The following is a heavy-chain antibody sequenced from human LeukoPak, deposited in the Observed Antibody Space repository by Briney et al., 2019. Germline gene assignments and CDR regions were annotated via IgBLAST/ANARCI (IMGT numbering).Heavy chain of an antibody. CDR2: IKSKTDGGTT. V-gene: IGHV3-15*01. D-gene: IGHD6-13*01. CDR1: GFTFSNAW. Sequence: GGSLRLSCAGSGFTFSNAWMSWVRQAPGKGLEWVGRIKSKTDGGTTDYAAPVKGRFSISRDDSKNTLYLQMNSLKTEDTAVYYCTTIAPAGYLDYWGQGTLVTVSS. J-gene: IGHJ4*02. CDR3: TTIAPAGYLDY.